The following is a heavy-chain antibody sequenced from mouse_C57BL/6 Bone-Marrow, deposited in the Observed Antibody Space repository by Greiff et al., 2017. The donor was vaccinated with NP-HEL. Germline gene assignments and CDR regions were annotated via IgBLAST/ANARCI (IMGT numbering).Heavy chain of an antibody. CDR1: GYTFTDYE. Sequence: QVQLQQSGAELVRPGASVTLSCKASGYTFTDYEMHWVKQTPVHGLEWIGAIEPGTGGNAYNEKFKGKAILTADKSSSTAYMELRSLTSEASAVYYCTQYFDVWGTGTTVTVSS. CDR2: IEPGTGGN. V-gene: IGHV1-15*01. CDR3: TQYFDV. J-gene: IGHJ1*03.